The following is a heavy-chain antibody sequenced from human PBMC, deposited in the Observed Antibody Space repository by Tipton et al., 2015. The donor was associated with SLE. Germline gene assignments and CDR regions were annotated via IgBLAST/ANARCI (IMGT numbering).Heavy chain of an antibody. CDR1: GGSFSGYY. V-gene: IGHV4-34*01. CDR2: INHSGGT. CDR3: ARAPGLDRDYYYYYYMDV. J-gene: IGHJ6*03. Sequence: TLSLTCAVYGGSFSGYYWSWIPQPPGKGLEWIGEINHSGGTNYNPSLKSRVTISVDTSKNQFSLKLSSVTAADTAVYYCARAPGLDRDYYYYYYMDVWGKGTTVTVSS. D-gene: IGHD3/OR15-3a*01.